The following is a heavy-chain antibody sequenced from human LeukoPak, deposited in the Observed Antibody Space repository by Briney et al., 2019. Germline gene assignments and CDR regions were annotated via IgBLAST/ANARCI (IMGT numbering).Heavy chain of an antibody. Sequence: PGGSLRLSCAASGFTLSSYSMNWVRQAPGKGLEWVSSISSSSSYIYYADSVKGRFTISRDNAKNSLYLQMNSLRAEDTAVYYCARDYYDSSGYYDYWGQGTLVTVSS. J-gene: IGHJ4*02. CDR3: ARDYYDSSGYYDY. V-gene: IGHV3-21*01. D-gene: IGHD3-22*01. CDR1: GFTLSSYS. CDR2: ISSSSSYI.